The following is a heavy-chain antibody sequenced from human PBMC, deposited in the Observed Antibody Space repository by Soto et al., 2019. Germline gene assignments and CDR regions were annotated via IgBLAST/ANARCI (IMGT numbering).Heavy chain of an antibody. V-gene: IGHV4-30-4*01. Sequence: PSETLSLTCTVSGGSISSGDYYWSWIRQPPGKGLEWIGYIYYSGSTYYNPSLKSRVTISVDTSKNQFSLKLSSVTAADTAVYYCARARGSSLTPGQKYYFDYWGQGTLVTVSS. J-gene: IGHJ4*02. CDR3: ARARGSSLTPGQKYYFDY. D-gene: IGHD6-13*01. CDR2: IYYSGST. CDR1: GGSISSGDYY.